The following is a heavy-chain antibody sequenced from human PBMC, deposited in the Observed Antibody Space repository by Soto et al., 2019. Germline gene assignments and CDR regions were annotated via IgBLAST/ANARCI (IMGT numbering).Heavy chain of an antibody. CDR1: GGTFNSYG. Sequence: QAHLAQSGAEVKKPGSSVTVSCKASGGTFNSYGISWVRQAPGQGLDWMGVIIPLYGTVNYAQKFQGRVSRTADKSTSTAYMDRHSLRSNDTAVYYCARVRVIRGVIPSHFGLWGQGTLVTVSS. CDR2: IIPLYGTV. V-gene: IGHV1-69*06. CDR3: ARVRVIRGVIPSHFGL. D-gene: IGHD3-10*01. J-gene: IGHJ4*02.